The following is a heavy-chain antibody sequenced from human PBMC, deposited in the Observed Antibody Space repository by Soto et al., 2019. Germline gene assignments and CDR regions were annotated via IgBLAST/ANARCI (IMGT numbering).Heavy chain of an antibody. V-gene: IGHV4-4*07. D-gene: IGHD6-19*01. CDR2: MYDGGVA. CDR1: GGSIGGYF. J-gene: IGHJ4*02. CDR3: ARQWPLDY. Sequence: QVQLQESGPGLVKPSETLSLICTVSGGSIGGYFWSWLRQPAWKGLEWIGRMYDGGVANYNPSHNSRVTMSLARSNNQFSLRLTSVTAADTAVYYCARQWPLDYWGQGTLVTVSA.